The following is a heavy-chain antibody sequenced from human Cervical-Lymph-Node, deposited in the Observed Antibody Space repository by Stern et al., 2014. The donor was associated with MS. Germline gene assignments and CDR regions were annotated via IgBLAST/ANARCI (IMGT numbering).Heavy chain of an antibody. V-gene: IGHV3-23*04. Sequence: EVQLVESGGDLVQHGGSLRLSCAASGFTFSNYAMNWVRQAPGKWLEGVSTSSDSGSSTYYADSVKGRFTISRDNSKNTLYLQMNSLRTEDTAIYYCAKGGSSSWMRLEYWGQGTLVTVSS. D-gene: IGHD6-13*01. CDR1: GFTFSNYA. CDR2: SSDSGSST. J-gene: IGHJ4*02. CDR3: AKGGSSSWMRLEY.